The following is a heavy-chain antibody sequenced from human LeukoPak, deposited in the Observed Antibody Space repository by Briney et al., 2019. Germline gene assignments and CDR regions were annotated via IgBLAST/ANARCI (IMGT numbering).Heavy chain of an antibody. J-gene: IGHJ5*02. D-gene: IGHD5-24*01. CDR3: ARGRDGSKAGDL. V-gene: IGHV4-34*01. CDR2: IHPHGIF. CDR1: GGSCDDYY. Sequence: SETLSLTCAVYGGSCDDYYCSWICQPPGKGLEWIGEIHPHGIFYYNSSLVSRVTISIDTSKTQFSLRLTSVTAADTAFYDCARGRDGSKAGDLWGQGSLVTVSS.